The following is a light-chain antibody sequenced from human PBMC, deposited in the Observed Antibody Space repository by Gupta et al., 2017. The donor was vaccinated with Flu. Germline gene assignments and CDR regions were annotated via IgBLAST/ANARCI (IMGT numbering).Light chain of an antibody. CDR2: AAS. CDR1: QSVNRN. J-gene: IGKJ4*01. V-gene: IGKV3-15*01. Sequence: EIVMTQSPATLSVSPGETASLSCRASQSVNRNLAWYQQRDGQAPRLLLYAASTRATGIPARFSGSGSGTEFTLTINSLQSEDFAVYYCLQYYSWPPLTFGGGTKVEIK. CDR3: LQYYSWPPLT.